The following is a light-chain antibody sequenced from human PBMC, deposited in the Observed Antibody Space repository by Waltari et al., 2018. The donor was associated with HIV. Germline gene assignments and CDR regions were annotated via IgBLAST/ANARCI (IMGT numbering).Light chain of an antibody. CDR3: CSFAGSYTWL. V-gene: IGLV2-11*01. CDR1: SSDIGGHNY. J-gene: IGLJ2*01. Sequence: QSALTQPRSVSGSPGQSVTISCTGTSSDIGGHNYVSWYQQLPGKVPKLMIYDLTNRPSGVPERFSGSKSGNTASLTISGLQAEDEADYYCCSFAGSYTWLFGGGTKLTVL. CDR2: DLT.